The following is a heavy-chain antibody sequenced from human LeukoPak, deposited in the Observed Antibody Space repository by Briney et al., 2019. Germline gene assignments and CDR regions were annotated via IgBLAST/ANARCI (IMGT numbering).Heavy chain of an antibody. V-gene: IGHV5-51*01. CDR3: ARQVSAPDYYYYDMDV. Sequence: PGESLKISCKGSGYSFTSYWIGWVRQMPGKGLEWMGIIYPGDSDTRYSPSFQGQVAISADKSISTAYLQWSSLEASDTAMYYCARQVSAPDYYYYDMDVWGQGTTVTVSS. CDR1: GYSFTSYW. D-gene: IGHD6-25*01. CDR2: IYPGDSDT. J-gene: IGHJ6*02.